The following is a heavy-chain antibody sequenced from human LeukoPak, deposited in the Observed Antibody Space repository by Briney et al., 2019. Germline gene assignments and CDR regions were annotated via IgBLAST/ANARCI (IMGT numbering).Heavy chain of an antibody. CDR3: AREGPYSGYDP. J-gene: IGHJ5*02. CDR2: IYSGGST. V-gene: IGHV3-53*01. CDR1: GFTVSSNY. D-gene: IGHD5-12*01. Sequence: GGSLRLSCAASGFTVSSNYVSWVRQAPGKGLEWVSVIYSGGSTYYADSVKGRFTISRGNSKNTLYLQMNSLRAEDTAVYYCAREGPYSGYDPWSQGTLVAVSS.